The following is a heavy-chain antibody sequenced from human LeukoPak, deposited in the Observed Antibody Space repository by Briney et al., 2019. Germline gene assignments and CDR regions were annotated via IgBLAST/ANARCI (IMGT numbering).Heavy chain of an antibody. CDR3: VKDKYPVVVAATLDY. D-gene: IGHD2-15*01. V-gene: IGHV3-64D*09. CDR2: ISSNGGIT. CDR1: GFTFSNYA. J-gene: IGHJ4*02. Sequence: GGSLRLSCSASGFTFSNYAMHWVRQAPGKGLEYVSDISSNGGITYYADSVKGRFTVSRDNSKNMLYLQMNSLRAEDTAAYYCVKDKYPVVVAATLDYWGQGILVTVSS.